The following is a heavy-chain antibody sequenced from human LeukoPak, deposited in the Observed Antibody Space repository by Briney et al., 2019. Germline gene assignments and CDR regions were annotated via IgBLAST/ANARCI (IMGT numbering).Heavy chain of an antibody. Sequence: VGSLRLSCAASGFTFSSYAMHWVRQAPGKGLEWVAVISYDGSNKYYADSVKGRFTIPRDNSKNTLYLQMNSLRAEDTAVYYCARDCIPAYYYGMDVWGQGTTVTVSS. CDR2: ISYDGSNK. V-gene: IGHV3-30-3*01. CDR1: GFTFSSYA. J-gene: IGHJ6*02. CDR3: ARDCIPAYYYGMDV. D-gene: IGHD2-21*01.